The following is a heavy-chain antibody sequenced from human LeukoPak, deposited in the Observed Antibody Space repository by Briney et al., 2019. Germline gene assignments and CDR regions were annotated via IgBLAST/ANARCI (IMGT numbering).Heavy chain of an antibody. V-gene: IGHV3-23*01. CDR1: GFTFSTYA. D-gene: IGHD2-2*01. J-gene: IGHJ4*02. Sequence: PGGSLRLSCAASGFTFSTYAMSWVRQAPAEGLEWVSGISNSGDSTYYPDSVKGRFTISRDNSKNTLHLQMSSLRAEDTALYYCVKDRCDRTTCPEVWGQGTLVTVS. CDR2: ISNSGDST. CDR3: VKDRCDRTTCPEV.